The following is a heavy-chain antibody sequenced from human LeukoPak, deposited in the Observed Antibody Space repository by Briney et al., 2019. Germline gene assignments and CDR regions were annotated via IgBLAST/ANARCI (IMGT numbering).Heavy chain of an antibody. D-gene: IGHD2-2*01. CDR3: ARDLTYCSSTSCPVDDAFDI. Sequence: GASVKVSCKASGYTFTSYGISWVRQAPGQGLEWMGWISACNGNTNYAQKLQGRVTVTTDTSTSTAYMELRSLRSDDTAVYYCARDLTYCSSTSCPVDDAFDIWGQGTMVTVSS. J-gene: IGHJ3*02. CDR2: ISACNGNT. CDR1: GYTFTSYG. V-gene: IGHV1-18*01.